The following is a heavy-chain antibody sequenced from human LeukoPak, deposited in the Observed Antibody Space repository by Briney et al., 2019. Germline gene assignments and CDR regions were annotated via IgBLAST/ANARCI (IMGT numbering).Heavy chain of an antibody. D-gene: IGHD1-26*01. CDR3: ARSSILVGATRYGAFDI. J-gene: IGHJ3*02. CDR1: GYTFTGYY. V-gene: IGHV1-69*05. CDR2: IIPIFGTA. Sequence: SVKVSCKASGYTFTGYYMHWVRQAPGQGLEWMGGIIPIFGTANYAQKFQGRVTITTDESTSTAYMELSSLRSEDTAVYYCARSSILVGATRYGAFDIWGQGTMVTVSS.